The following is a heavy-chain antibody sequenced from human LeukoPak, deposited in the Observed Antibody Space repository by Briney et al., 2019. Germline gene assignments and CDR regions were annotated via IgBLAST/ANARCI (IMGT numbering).Heavy chain of an antibody. V-gene: IGHV4-34*01. CDR3: ARDRLLRYFDWSTTCFDY. D-gene: IGHD3-9*01. CDR2: INHSGST. CDR1: GGSFSGYY. J-gene: IGHJ4*02. Sequence: SETLSLTCAVYGGSFSGYYWSWIRQPPGEGLEWIGEINHSGSTNYNPSLKSRVTISVDTSKNQFSLKLSSVTAADTAVYYCARDRLLRYFDWSTTCFDYWGQGTLVTVSS.